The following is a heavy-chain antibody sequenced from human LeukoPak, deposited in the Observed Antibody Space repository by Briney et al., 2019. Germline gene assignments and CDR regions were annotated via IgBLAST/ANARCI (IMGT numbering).Heavy chain of an antibody. CDR2: ISGSGGST. CDR3: AKDDYDDYFTPDY. J-gene: IGHJ4*02. D-gene: IGHD4-17*01. Sequence: GGSLRLSCAASGFTFSSYAMNWVRQAPGKGLEWVSGISGSGGSTYYADSVKGRFTISRDNSKNTLYLQMNSLRAEDTAVYYCAKDDYDDYFTPDYWGQGTLVTVSS. V-gene: IGHV3-23*01. CDR1: GFTFSSYA.